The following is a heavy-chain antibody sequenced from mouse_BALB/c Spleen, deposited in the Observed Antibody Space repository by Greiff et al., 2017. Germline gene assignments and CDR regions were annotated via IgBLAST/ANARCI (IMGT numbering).Heavy chain of an antibody. J-gene: IGHJ3*01. V-gene: IGHV1-18*01. Sequence: EVQLQQSGPELVKPGASVKIPCKASGYTFPDYNMDWVKQSHGKSLEWIGDINPNNGGTIYNQKFKGKATLTVDKSSSTAYMELRSLTSEDTAVYYCARGYYGSSYKFAYWGQGTLVTVSA. D-gene: IGHD1-1*01. CDR1: GYTFPDYN. CDR3: ARGYYGSSYKFAY. CDR2: INPNNGGT.